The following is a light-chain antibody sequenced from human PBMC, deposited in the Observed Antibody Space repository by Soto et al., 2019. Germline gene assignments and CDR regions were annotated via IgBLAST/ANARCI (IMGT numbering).Light chain of an antibody. V-gene: IGKV3-11*01. CDR1: QAFNTR. CDR2: LAS. Sequence: EILLTQSPATLSSFPGDRVTLSCRASQAFNTRLAWYQHKPGQAPRLLIYLASNRAAGVPARFSGSGSGTDFTLTISDVEPEDFAVYYCHQRQSWPRTFGEGTKV. J-gene: IGKJ1*01. CDR3: HQRQSWPRT.